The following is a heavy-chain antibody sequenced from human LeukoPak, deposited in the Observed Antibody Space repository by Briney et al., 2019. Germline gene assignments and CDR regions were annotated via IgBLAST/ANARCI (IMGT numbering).Heavy chain of an antibody. Sequence: SETLSLTCTVSGGSISSSSFYWGWIRQPPGKGLEWIGSISYSGITYYNPSLKSRLTISVDKSKNQFSLKLSSVTAADTAVYYCARARRDGLKFDYWGQGTLVTVSS. CDR3: ARARRDGLKFDY. CDR1: GGSISSSSFY. V-gene: IGHV4-39*07. J-gene: IGHJ4*02. D-gene: IGHD5-24*01. CDR2: ISYSGIT.